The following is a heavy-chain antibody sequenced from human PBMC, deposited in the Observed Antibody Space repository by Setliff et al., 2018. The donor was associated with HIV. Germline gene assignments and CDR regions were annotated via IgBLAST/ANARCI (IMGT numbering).Heavy chain of an antibody. CDR3: ARRPSGYCTNGVCPTGGAFDI. CDR1: GGTFSSYA. J-gene: IGHJ3*02. CDR2: IIPILGTA. D-gene: IGHD2-8*01. Sequence: SVKVSCKASGGTFSSYAISWVRQAPGQGLEWMGGIIPILGTANYAQKFQGRVTITTDESTSTAYMELSSLRSEDTAVYYCARRPSGYCTNGVCPTGGAFDIWGQGTMVTVSS. V-gene: IGHV1-69*05.